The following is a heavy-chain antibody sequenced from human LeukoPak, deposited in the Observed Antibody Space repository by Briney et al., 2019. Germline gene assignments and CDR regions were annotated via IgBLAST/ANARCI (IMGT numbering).Heavy chain of an antibody. Sequence: SLRLSCAASGFTFDDYAMHWVRQAPGKGLEWVSGISWNSGSIGYADSVKGRFTISRDNAKNSLYLQMNSLRAEDTALYYCAKVLGSSPPTHNYYYYGMDVWGQGTTVTVSS. D-gene: IGHD6-13*01. CDR1: GFTFDDYA. V-gene: IGHV3-9*01. J-gene: IGHJ6*02. CDR3: AKVLGSSPPTHNYYYYGMDV. CDR2: ISWNSGSI.